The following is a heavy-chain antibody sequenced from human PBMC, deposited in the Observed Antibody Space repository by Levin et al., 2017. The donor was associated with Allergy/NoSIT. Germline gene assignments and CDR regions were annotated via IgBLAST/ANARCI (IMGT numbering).Heavy chain of an antibody. CDR1: GFTFSNAW. J-gene: IGHJ4*02. CDR2: IKSKTDGGTT. Sequence: GGSLRLSCAASGFTFSNAWMSWVRQAPGKGLEWVGRIKSKTDGGTTDYAAPVKGRFTISRDDSKNTLYLQMNSLKTEDTAVYYCTTDKVTMVQGVIIPNYWGQGTLVTVSS. CDR3: TTDKVTMVQGVIIPNY. D-gene: IGHD3-10*01. V-gene: IGHV3-15*01.